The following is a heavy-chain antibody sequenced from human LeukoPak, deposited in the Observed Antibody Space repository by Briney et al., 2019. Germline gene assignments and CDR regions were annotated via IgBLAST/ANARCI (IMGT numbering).Heavy chain of an antibody. Sequence: ASVKVSCKASGYTFTSYDINWVRQATGQGLEWMGSMNPNSGNTGYAQKFQGRVTMTRNTSISTAYMELSSLRSEDTAVYYCARVTHSNPWLLLPGDREDPSDYWGQGTLVTVSS. CDR1: GYTFTSYD. V-gene: IGHV1-8*01. D-gene: IGHD3-22*01. CDR2: MNPNSGNT. CDR3: ARVTHSNPWLLLPGDREDPSDY. J-gene: IGHJ4*02.